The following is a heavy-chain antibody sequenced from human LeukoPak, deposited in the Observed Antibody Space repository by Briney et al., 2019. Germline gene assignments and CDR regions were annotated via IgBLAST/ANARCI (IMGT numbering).Heavy chain of an antibody. J-gene: IGHJ4*02. CDR1: GYRFISNY. V-gene: IGHV1-2*02. D-gene: IGHD2-21*02. CDR2: MHPGNGNT. Sequence: ASVKVSCKASGYRFISNYIQWVRQAPALGPEWVGWMHPGNGNTRYAEKFRGRVTMTRHTSINTAYMDLNSLRSDDTAVYYCAREGSYCVGGDCYSFDFWGQGTLITVSS. CDR3: AREGSYCVGGDCYSFDF.